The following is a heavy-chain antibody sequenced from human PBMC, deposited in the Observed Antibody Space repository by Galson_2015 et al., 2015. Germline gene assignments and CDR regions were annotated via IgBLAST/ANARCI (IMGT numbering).Heavy chain of an antibody. CDR3: AKDLSDTAMAISLFDY. J-gene: IGHJ4*02. D-gene: IGHD5-18*01. Sequence: SLRLSCAASGFTFSSYSMNWVRQAPGKGLEWVSYISSSGGSTYYADSVKGRFTISRDNSKNTLYLQMNSLRAEDTAVYYCAKDLSDTAMAISLFDYWGQGTLVTVSS. V-gene: IGHV3-23*01. CDR1: GFTFSSYS. CDR2: ISSSGGST.